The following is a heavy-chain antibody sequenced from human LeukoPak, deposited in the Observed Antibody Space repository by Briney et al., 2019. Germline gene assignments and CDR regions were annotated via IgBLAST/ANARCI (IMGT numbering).Heavy chain of an antibody. CDR2: ITGRSTYM. D-gene: IGHD4-11*01. J-gene: IGHJ4*02. Sequence: GGSLRLSCAASGFTFSNFTMNWVRRAPGKGLEWVSSITGRSTYMYYADSVKGRFTISRDNAKGSLYLRMSGLRAEDTAVYYCARAGNYGYFDYWGQGTLVTVSS. CDR1: GFTFSNFT. V-gene: IGHV3-21*01. CDR3: ARAGNYGYFDY.